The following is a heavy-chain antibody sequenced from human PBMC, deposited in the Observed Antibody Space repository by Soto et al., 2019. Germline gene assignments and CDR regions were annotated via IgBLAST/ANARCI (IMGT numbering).Heavy chain of an antibody. D-gene: IGHD3-16*01. V-gene: IGHV4-59*08. CDR2: IYYSGST. J-gene: IGHJ4*02. Sequence: QVQLQESGPGLVKPSETLSLTCSVSGGSTSNYYWNWIRQSPGKGLEWLGDIYYSGSTNYSPSLKSRVTMSVDVSKNHFSLELASVTAADTAVYYCARGASWGKYFDFWGQGTLVSVSS. CDR1: GGSTSNYY. CDR3: ARGASWGKYFDF.